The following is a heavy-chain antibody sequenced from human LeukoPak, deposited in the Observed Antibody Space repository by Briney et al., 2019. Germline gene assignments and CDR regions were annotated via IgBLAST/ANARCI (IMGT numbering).Heavy chain of an antibody. V-gene: IGHV3-20*01. CDR2: INWNGGST. CDR3: ARGFNDYSDY. Sequence: GGSLRLSCAASGFTFDDYGMSWVRQAPGKGLEWVSGINWNGGSTGYADSVKGRFTISRDNAKNSLCLQMNSLRAEGTALYHCARGFNDYSDYWGQGTLVTVSS. J-gene: IGHJ4*02. CDR1: GFTFDDYG.